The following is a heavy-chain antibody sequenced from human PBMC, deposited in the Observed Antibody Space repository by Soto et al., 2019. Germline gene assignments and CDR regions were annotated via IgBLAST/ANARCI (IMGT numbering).Heavy chain of an antibody. V-gene: IGHV1-2*04. CDR1: GSTFTGYY. CDR2: INPNSGGT. J-gene: IGHJ6*02. D-gene: IGHD5-12*01. Sequence: ASVTVSCKASGSTFTGYYMHWVRQAPGQGLEWMGWINPNSGGTNYAQKFQGWVTMTRDTSISTAYMELSRLRSDDTAVYYCARDSGYDRYYYYYGMDVWGQGTTVTVS. CDR3: ARDSGYDRYYYYYGMDV.